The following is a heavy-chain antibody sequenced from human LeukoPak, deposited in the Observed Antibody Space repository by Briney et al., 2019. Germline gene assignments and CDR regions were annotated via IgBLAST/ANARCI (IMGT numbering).Heavy chain of an antibody. V-gene: IGHV3-11*01. CDR1: GFTFSDYY. Sequence: GGSLRLSCAASGFTFSDYYMSWIRQAPGKGLEWVSYISSSGSTIYYADSVKGRFTISRDISKNTLYLQMNSLRAEDTAVYYCAKTPYDFWSGWPHYYYYYMDVWGKGTTVTVSS. D-gene: IGHD3-3*01. CDR2: ISSSGSTI. CDR3: AKTPYDFWSGWPHYYYYYMDV. J-gene: IGHJ6*03.